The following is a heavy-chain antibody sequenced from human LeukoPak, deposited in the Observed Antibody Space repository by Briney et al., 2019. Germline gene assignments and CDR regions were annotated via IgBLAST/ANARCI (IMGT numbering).Heavy chain of an antibody. CDR3: VRGYSFGPYGMDV. D-gene: IGHD2-15*01. CDR2: ISDSGGST. V-gene: IGHV3-64D*09. CDR1: GFPFSSYA. Sequence: GGSLRLSCSASGFPFSSYAMRWVRQAPGKGLEYVSAISDSGGSTYYADSVKGRFTISRDNSKSTLYLQMSSLRAEDTAVYFCVRGYSFGPYGMDVWGQGTTVTVSS. J-gene: IGHJ6*02.